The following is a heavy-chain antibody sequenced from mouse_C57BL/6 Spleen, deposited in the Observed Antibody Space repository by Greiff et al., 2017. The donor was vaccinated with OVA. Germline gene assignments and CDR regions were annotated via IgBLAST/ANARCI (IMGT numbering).Heavy chain of an antibody. V-gene: IGHV1-18*01. CDR2: INPNNGGT. J-gene: IGHJ3*01. D-gene: IGHD2-5*01. Sequence: EVKLQESGPELVKPGASVKIPCKASGYTFTDYNMDWVKQSHGKSLEWIGDINPNNGGTIYNQKFKGKATLTVDKSSSTAYMELRSLTSEDTAVYYCAREGAYYSNYGLAYWGQGTLVTVSA. CDR1: GYTFTDYN. CDR3: AREGAYYSNYGLAY.